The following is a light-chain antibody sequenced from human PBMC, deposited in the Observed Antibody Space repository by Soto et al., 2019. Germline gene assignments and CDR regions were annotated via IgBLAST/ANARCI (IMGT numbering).Light chain of an antibody. CDR2: GAS. V-gene: IGKV3-20*01. CDR1: QSVSSPY. J-gene: IGKJ4*01. Sequence: EIVLTQSPGPLSLSPGERATLSCRASQSVSSPYLAWYQQKPGQAPRLLIYGASSRATGIPDRFSGSGSGTDFTLTISRLEPEDFAVYYCQQYGSSPTFGGGTKVEIK. CDR3: QQYGSSPT.